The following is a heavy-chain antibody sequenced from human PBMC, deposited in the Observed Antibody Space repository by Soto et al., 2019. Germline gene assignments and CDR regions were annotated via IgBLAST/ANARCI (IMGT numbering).Heavy chain of an antibody. CDR1: GFSFNEAW. CDR2: IKTSAGGGAT. CDR3: TTGSVEGI. V-gene: IGHV3-15*07. J-gene: IGHJ6*02. Sequence: EVQLVESAGGLVKPGGSLRLSCVASGFSFNEAWMNWVRQAPGEGLEWVGRIKTSAGGGATDYAAPVQGRFTISRDDSKNALYLHMNSPRTEDTAIYYCTTGSVEGIWGQGTTVTVSS. D-gene: IGHD2-15*01.